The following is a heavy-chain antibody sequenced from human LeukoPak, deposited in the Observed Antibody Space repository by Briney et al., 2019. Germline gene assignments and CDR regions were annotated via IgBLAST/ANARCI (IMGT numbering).Heavy chain of an antibody. CDR2: IFPSGGEI. J-gene: IGHJ4*02. CDR1: GFTFSTFA. CDR3: ATYRQVLLPFES. V-gene: IGHV3-23*01. D-gene: IGHD5-18*01. Sequence: PGGSLRLSCVAPGFTFSTFAMIWVRQPPGKGLEWVSSIFPSGGEIHYADSVRGRFTISRDNSKSILSLQMNSLRAEDTATYYCATYRQVLLPFESWGQGTLVTVSS.